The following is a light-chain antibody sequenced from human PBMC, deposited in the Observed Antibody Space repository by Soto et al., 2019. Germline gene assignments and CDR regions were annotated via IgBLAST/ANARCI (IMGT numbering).Light chain of an antibody. J-gene: IGKJ4*01. Sequence: DIQLTQSPSFLSASVGDRVTITCRASQGISSYLAWYQQKPGKAPKLLIYAASTLQSGVPSRFSGSGSGTEFTLTISSLQPEDFATYYCQQLNSYPSFTFVGGTKVEIK. CDR1: QGISSY. CDR2: AAS. CDR3: QQLNSYPSFT. V-gene: IGKV1-9*01.